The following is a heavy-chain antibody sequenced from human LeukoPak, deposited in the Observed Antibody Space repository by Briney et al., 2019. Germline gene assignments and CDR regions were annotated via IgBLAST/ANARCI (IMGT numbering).Heavy chain of an antibody. D-gene: IGHD7-27*01. CDR3: AASLGPRDY. V-gene: IGHV3-48*03. J-gene: IGHJ4*02. CDR1: GFTFSSYE. CDR2: ITSTSNSI. Sequence: GGSLRLSCAASGFTFSSYETNWVRQAPGKGLEWISYITSTSNSIYYAESVKGRFTISRDNTKNSLYLQMDSLRVEDTALYFYAASLGPRDYWGQGILVTVSS.